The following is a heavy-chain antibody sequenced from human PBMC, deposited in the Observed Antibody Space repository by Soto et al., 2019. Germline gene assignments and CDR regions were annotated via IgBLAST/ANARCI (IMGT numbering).Heavy chain of an antibody. Sequence: LSLTCTVSCGSISSYYWSWIRQPPGKGLEWIGYIYYSGSTNYNPSLKSRVTISVDTSKNQFSLKLSSVTAADTAVYYCARESVTRKYYYDSSGAHTRGFDYWGQGTLVTVSS. CDR2: IYYSGST. D-gene: IGHD3-22*01. CDR1: CGSISSYY. V-gene: IGHV4-59*01. J-gene: IGHJ4*02. CDR3: ARESVTRKYYYDSSGAHTRGFDY.